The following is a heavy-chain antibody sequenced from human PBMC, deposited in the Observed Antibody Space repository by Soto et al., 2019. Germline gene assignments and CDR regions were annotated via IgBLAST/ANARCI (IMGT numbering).Heavy chain of an antibody. CDR3: ANANNTSPFDY. CDR1: GFTFADSA. V-gene: IGHV1-58*01. Sequence: SVKVSCKASGFTFADSAVQWVRQARVQSLVCIGRIIVYSGNTKSAEKFTERVSMSWDMSTSTAFMALRSMSSDDTAVCYCANANNTSPFDYWGLGTLVTDSS. D-gene: IGHD1-26*01. CDR2: IIVYSGNT. J-gene: IGHJ4*02.